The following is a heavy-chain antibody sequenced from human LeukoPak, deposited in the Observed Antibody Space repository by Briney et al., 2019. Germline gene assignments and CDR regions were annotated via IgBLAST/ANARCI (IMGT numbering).Heavy chain of an antibody. CDR1: GGSISSYY. V-gene: IGHV4-59*08. J-gene: IGHJ6*02. Sequence: PSETLSLTCTVSGGSISSYYWSWIRQPPGKGLEWIGYIYYSGNTNYTPSLKSRVTISVDTSKNQFSLKLSSVTAADTAVYYCARLDDGLSYYGMDVWGQGTTVTVSS. CDR2: IYYSGNT. D-gene: IGHD5-24*01. CDR3: ARLDDGLSYYGMDV.